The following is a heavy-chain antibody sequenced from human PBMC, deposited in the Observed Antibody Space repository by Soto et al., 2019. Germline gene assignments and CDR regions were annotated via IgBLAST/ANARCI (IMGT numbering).Heavy chain of an antibody. D-gene: IGHD3-3*01. CDR1: GFTFDDYA. CDR2: ISWNSGSI. J-gene: IGHJ4*02. Sequence: EVQLVESGGGLVQPGRSLRLSCAASGFTFDDYAMHWVRQAPGKGLEWVSGISWNSGSIGYAVSVKGRFTISRDNAKNSLYLQMNSLRAEDTALYYCAAGFTIFGVVSGFDYWGQGTLVTVSS. CDR3: AAGFTIFGVVSGFDY. V-gene: IGHV3-9*01.